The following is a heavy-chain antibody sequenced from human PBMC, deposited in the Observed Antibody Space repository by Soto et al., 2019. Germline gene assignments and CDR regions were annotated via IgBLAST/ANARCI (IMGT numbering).Heavy chain of an antibody. J-gene: IGHJ4*02. CDR1: GGSIISGGYY. V-gene: IGHV4-31*03. CDR3: ARAAARHFGLFDY. Sequence: QVQLQESGPGLVKPSQTLSLTCTVSGGSIISGGYYWSWIRQHPGKGLEWIGYIYYSGSTYYNPSIKSRVTISLDTSKNQFSLKLSSVTAADTAVYYCARAAARHFGLFDYWGQGTLVTVSS. CDR2: IYYSGST. D-gene: IGHD6-6*01.